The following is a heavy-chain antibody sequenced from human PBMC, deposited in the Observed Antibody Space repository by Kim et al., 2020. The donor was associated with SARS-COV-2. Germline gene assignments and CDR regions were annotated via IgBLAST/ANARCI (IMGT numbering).Heavy chain of an antibody. CDR3: AKDLGGSYGRFLNY. J-gene: IGHJ4*02. CDR2: ISGSGGST. V-gene: IGHV3-23*01. D-gene: IGHD1-26*01. Sequence: GGSLRLSCAASGFTFSSYAMSWVRQAPGKGLEWVSAISGSGGSTYYADSVKGRFTISRDNSKNTLYLQMNSLRAEDTAVYYCAKDLGGSYGRFLNYWGQGTLVTVSS. CDR1: GFTFSSYA.